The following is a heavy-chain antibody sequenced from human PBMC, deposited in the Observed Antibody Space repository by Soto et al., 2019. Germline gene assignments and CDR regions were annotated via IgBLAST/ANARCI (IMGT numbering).Heavy chain of an antibody. CDR3: ARVSGVVVPAAMFWFDP. CDR2: IYHSGST. Sequence: TLSLTCAVSGGSISSSNWWSWVRQPPGKGLEWIGEIYHSGSTNYNPSLKSRVTISVDKSKNQFSLKLSSVTAADTAVYYCARVSGVVVPAAMFWFDPWGQGTLVTVSS. D-gene: IGHD2-2*01. CDR1: GGSISSSNW. V-gene: IGHV4-4*02. J-gene: IGHJ5*02.